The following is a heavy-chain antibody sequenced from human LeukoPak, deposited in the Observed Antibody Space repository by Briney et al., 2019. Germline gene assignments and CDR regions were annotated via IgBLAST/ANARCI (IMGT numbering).Heavy chain of an antibody. CDR2: ITWNSGTK. CDR1: GFTFDHYA. D-gene: IGHD2-2*01. V-gene: IGHV3-9*01. Sequence: SLRLSCAVSGFTFDHYAMHWVRQPPGKGLEWVSGITWNSGTKAYVDSVKGRFTISRDNAKNSLYLQMNSLSAEDTALYYCAKDISTLIAGNASDMWGQGTMVTVSS. CDR3: AKDISTLIAGNASDM. J-gene: IGHJ3*02.